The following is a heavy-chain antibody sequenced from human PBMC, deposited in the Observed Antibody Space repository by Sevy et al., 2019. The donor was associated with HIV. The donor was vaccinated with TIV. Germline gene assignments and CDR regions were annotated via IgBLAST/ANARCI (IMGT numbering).Heavy chain of an antibody. J-gene: IGHJ4*02. CDR1: GFNFNRYS. CDR2: LSFSCGKI. D-gene: IGHD2-8*01. Sequence: GGSLRLSCAVSGFNFNRYSMSWVRQAPGKGLEWVSTLSFSCGKINYADSVKGRFIISRDDSKNPLYLQMNSLRAEDTAVYFCAREGCTRPHDYWGQGTLVTVSS. CDR3: AREGCTRPHDY. V-gene: IGHV3-23*01.